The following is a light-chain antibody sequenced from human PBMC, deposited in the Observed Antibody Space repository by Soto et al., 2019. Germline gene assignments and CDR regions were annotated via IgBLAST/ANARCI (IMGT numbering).Light chain of an antibody. CDR1: QSVSRN. V-gene: IGKV3-15*01. J-gene: IGKJ1*01. CDR3: QQYYYWPPWT. Sequence: ETVLTQSPATLSVSPGERVTLFCRASQSVSRNLAWHQQKPGQPPRLLIYSVSNRATGVPARFSGSGSGTEFTLTISSLQSEDFAVYYCQQYYYWPPWTFGQGTKVEIK. CDR2: SVS.